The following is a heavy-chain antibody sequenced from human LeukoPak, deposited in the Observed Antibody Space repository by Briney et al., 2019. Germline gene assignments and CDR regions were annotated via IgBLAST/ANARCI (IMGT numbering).Heavy chain of an antibody. CDR3: ANDDSSGYYFVLADHLYFQH. CDR1: GFTFSSYE. CDR2: ISSSSTTI. V-gene: IGHV3-48*03. D-gene: IGHD3-22*01. Sequence: GGSLRLSCAASGFTFSSYEMNWVRQAPGKGLEWISYISSSSTTIHYADSVKGRFTISRDNAENSLYLQMNSLRAEDTAVYYCANDDSSGYYFVLADHLYFQHWGQGTLVTVSS. J-gene: IGHJ1*01.